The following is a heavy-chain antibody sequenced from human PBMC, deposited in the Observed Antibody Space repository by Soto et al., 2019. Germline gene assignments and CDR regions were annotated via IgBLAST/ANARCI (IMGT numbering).Heavy chain of an antibody. V-gene: IGHV4-61*03. CDR1: GASISSGTYY. Sequence: QVHLQESRPGLVKASETLSLTCTVFGASISSGTYYWTWIRQAPGKGLEWVGHIYYTGSTNYNPALNDRVTISVDTSKNHFSLHLTSVAAADTAVYYCARGAGFSYASTWFDIWGQGTLVTVSS. CDR3: ARGAGFSYASTWFDI. J-gene: IGHJ5*02. CDR2: IYYTGST. D-gene: IGHD5-18*01.